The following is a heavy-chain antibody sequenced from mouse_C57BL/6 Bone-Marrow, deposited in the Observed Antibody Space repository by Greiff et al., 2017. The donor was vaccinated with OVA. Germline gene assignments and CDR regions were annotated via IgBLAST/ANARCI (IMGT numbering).Heavy chain of an antibody. J-gene: IGHJ3*01. V-gene: IGHV1-18*01. CDR2: INPNNGGT. CDR3: ARLLLSWFAY. D-gene: IGHD1-1*01. CDR1: GYTFTDYN. Sequence: VQLKQSGPELVKPGASVKIPCKASGYTFTDYNMDWVKQSHGKSLEWIGDINPNNGGTIYNQKFKGKATLTVDKSSSTAYMELRSLTSEDTAVYYCARLLLSWFAYWGQGTLVTVSA.